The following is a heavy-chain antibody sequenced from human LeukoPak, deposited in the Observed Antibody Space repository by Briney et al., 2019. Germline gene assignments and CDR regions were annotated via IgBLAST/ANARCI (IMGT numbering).Heavy chain of an antibody. CDR1: GDSISSSNYY. V-gene: IGHV4-61*05. CDR2: IYYSGNT. CDR3: ARVSYYFDY. Sequence: SETLSLTCTVSGDSISSSNYYWVWIRQPPGKGLEWIGYIYYSGNTNYNPSLKSRVTISVDTSKNQFSLKLTSVTAADTAVYYCARVSYYFDYWGQGTLVTVSS. J-gene: IGHJ4*02.